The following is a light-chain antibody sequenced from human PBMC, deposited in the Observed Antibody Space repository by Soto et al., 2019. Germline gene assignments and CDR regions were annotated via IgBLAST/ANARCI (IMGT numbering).Light chain of an antibody. CDR3: SSYTSSNTLEVV. J-gene: IGLJ2*01. Sequence: QSALTQPASVSASPGQSITISCTGTSSDVGGHNYVSWYQQHPGKAPKLMIYEVSNRPSGVSNRFSGSKSGNTASLTISGLQAEDEADYYCSSYTSSNTLEVVFGGGTKLTVL. V-gene: IGLV2-14*01. CDR2: EVS. CDR1: SSDVGGHNY.